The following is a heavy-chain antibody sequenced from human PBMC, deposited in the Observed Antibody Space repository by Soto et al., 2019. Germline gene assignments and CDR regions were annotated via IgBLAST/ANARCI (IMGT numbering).Heavy chain of an antibody. V-gene: IGHV4-30-4*02. CDR2: IYYSGST. D-gene: IGHD6-19*01. CDR3: ARILRDSQGWYHHDF. CDR1: GGSISSGDYY. J-gene: IGHJ4*02. Sequence: PSETLSLTCTVSGGSISSGDYYWSWIRQPPGKGLEWIGYIYYSGSTYYNPSLESRVTVSVDTAKNEFSLKLNSVTAADTATYYCARILRDSQGWYHHDFWGQGTLVTVSS.